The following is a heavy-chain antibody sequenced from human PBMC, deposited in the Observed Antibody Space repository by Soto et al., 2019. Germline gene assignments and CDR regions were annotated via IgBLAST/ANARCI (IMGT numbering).Heavy chain of an antibody. D-gene: IGHD3-10*01. CDR2: ISAYNGNT. J-gene: IGHJ4*02. V-gene: IGHV1-18*01. CDR3: ARDVPIITTTGGSDY. Sequence: ASVKVSCKASGYTFTDYGISWVRQAPGQGLEWMGWISAYNGNTNYVQKFQGRVTMTTDTSTSTAYMELRSLISDDTAVYYCARDVPIITTTGGSDYWGQGTLVTVSS. CDR1: GYTFTDYG.